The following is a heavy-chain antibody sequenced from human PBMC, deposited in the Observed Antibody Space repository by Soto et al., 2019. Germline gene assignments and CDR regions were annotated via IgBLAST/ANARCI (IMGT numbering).Heavy chain of an antibody. CDR1: GGSISSGDYY. Sequence: SETLSLTCTVSGGSISSGDYYWSWIRQPPGKGLEWIGYIYYSGSTYYNPSLKSRVTISIDPSKNQFSLKLNSVTAADAAVYYCARTTGGWFDPWGRGTLVTVSS. CDR2: IYYSGST. J-gene: IGHJ5*02. V-gene: IGHV4-30-4*01. D-gene: IGHD7-27*01. CDR3: ARTTGGWFDP.